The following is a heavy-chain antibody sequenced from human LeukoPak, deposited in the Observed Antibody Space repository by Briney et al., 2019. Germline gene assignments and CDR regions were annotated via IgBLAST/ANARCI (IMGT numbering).Heavy chain of an antibody. CDR1: GGSISSYY. CDR3: AGGATGGYENI. CDR2: IYYSGST. Sequence: SETLSLTCTVSGGSISSYYWNWIRQPPGKGLEWIGYIYYSGSTDYNPSLKSRVTISVETSKNQFSLKLSSVTAADTAVYYCAGGATGGYENIWGQGTMVTVSS. D-gene: IGHD5-12*01. V-gene: IGHV4-59*01. J-gene: IGHJ3*02.